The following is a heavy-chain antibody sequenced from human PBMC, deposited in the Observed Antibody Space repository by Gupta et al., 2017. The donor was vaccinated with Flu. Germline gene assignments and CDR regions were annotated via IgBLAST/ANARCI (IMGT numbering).Heavy chain of an antibody. V-gene: IGHV4-61*02. CDR1: GASITRDVYY. J-gene: IGHJ4*02. CDR2: IYATGST. D-gene: IGHD2-8*01. CDR3: ARDKNGDYYLDY. Sequence: QVQLQESGPGVVKPSQTRSLTCTVSGASITRDVYYWSWLRQPAGKALEWIGRIYATGSTNYNPSLRGRLTISVDAAKQQFFLNLSSVTASDTAVYYCARDKNGDYYLDYWGQGSLVTVSS.